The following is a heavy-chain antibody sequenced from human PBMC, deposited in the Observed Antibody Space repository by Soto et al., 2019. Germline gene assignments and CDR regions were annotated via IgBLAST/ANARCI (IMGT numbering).Heavy chain of an antibody. CDR1: GFTFSNAW. CDR3: TTGTQLTGDASYAFDN. V-gene: IGHV3-15*01. J-gene: IGHJ3*02. D-gene: IGHD7-27*01. CDR2: IKSKTDGGTT. Sequence: GGSLRLSCAASGFTFSNAWMSWVRQAPGKGLEWVGRIKSKTDGGTTDYAAPVKGRFTISRDDSKNTLYLQMNSLKTEDTAVYYCTTGTQLTGDASYAFDNWGQGTMVTVSS.